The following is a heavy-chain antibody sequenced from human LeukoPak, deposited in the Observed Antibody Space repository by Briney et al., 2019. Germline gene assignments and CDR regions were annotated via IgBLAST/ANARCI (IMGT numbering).Heavy chain of an antibody. V-gene: IGHV3-48*01. D-gene: IGHD2-2*01. Sequence: GGSLRLSCAASGFTFSNYNLNWVRQAPGKGLEWVSYISDGSSTIYYADSVRGRFTISRDNAKNSLYLQINSLRSEDTAVYYCARARGWGYCSSTSCYLEWFDPWGQGTLVTVSS. CDR3: ARARGWGYCSSTSCYLEWFDP. CDR1: GFTFSNYN. J-gene: IGHJ5*02. CDR2: ISDGSSTI.